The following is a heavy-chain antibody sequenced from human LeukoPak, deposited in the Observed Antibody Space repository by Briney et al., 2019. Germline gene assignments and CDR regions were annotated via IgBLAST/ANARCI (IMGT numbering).Heavy chain of an antibody. CDR3: AREGHSSGHCGALDI. D-gene: IGHD3-22*01. J-gene: IGHJ3*02. CDR1: GFTFTPYS. Sequence: GGSLRLSCVASGFTFTPYSVIWVRQAPGKGLEWISYISGSGSTIYYADSVKGRFTISRDNSKNSLYLQMDSLRDEDMAVYYCAREGHSSGHCGALDIWGQGTMVTVSS. CDR2: ISGSGSTI. V-gene: IGHV3-48*02.